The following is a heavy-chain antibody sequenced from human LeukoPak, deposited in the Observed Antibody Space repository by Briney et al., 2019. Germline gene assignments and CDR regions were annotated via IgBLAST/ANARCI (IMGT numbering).Heavy chain of an antibody. V-gene: IGHV4-59*08. J-gene: IGHJ6*02. Sequence: PSETLSLTCTVSGGSLTGLYWAWIRQPPGKTLEWIGFIYYTGSTNYNPSLKSRVTMSVDRSANQFSLRLRTVTATDTAVYYAARLVAVSPVGAPPQYHYSGFNLWGQGTSVIVSS. D-gene: IGHD2-15*01. CDR1: GGSLTGLY. CDR2: IYYTGST. CDR3: ARLVAVSPVGAPPQYHYSGFNL.